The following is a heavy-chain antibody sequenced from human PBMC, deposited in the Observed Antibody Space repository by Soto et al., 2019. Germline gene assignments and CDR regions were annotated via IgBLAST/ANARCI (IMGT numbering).Heavy chain of an antibody. CDR1: GYSFTKYW. D-gene: IGHD3-16*01. Sequence: PGESLKISCKGSGYSFTKYWISWVRQMPGKGLEWMGRIDPSDSYTNYSPSFQGHVTISADKSISTAYLQWSSLKASDTAMYYCARQGMITRTQYGMAVWGQGTTVTGSS. CDR2: IDPSDSYT. CDR3: ARQGMITRTQYGMAV. V-gene: IGHV5-10-1*01. J-gene: IGHJ6*02.